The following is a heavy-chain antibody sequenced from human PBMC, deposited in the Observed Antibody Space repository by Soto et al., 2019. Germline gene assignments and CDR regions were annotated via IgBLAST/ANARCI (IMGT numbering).Heavy chain of an antibody. CDR2: IWYDGSNK. V-gene: IGHV3-33*01. J-gene: IGHJ6*02. CDR3: ARDGDYCSGGSCYSIPQHYYYYGMDV. D-gene: IGHD2-15*01. CDR1: GFTFSSYG. Sequence: GGSLRLSCAASGFTFSSYGMHWVRQAPGKGLEWVAVIWYDGSNKYYADSVKGRFTISRDNSKNTLYLQMNSLRAEDTAVYYCARDGDYCSGGSCYSIPQHYYYYGMDVWGQGTTVTVSS.